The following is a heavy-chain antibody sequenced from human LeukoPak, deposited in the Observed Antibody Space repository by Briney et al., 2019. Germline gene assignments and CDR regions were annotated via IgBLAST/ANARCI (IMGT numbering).Heavy chain of an antibody. Sequence: SETLSLTCTVSGGSISTSNYYWGWIRQPPGKGLEWIGNIFYSGSTYYSPSLKSRVTISLDTSRNQFSLKLTSVTAADTAVYYCAKSGDDDYNGYFDYWGQGTLVTVSS. CDR2: IFYSGST. CDR1: GGSISTSNYY. CDR3: AKSGDDDYNGYFDY. D-gene: IGHD4/OR15-4a*01. V-gene: IGHV4-39*07. J-gene: IGHJ4*02.